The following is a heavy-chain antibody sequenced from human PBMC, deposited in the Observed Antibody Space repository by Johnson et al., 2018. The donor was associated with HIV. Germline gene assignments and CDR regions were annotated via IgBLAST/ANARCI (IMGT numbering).Heavy chain of an antibody. CDR2: ISWNSGSL. CDR1: GFTFDDYA. CDR3: ARAFSSGWYPHDAFDI. D-gene: IGHD6-19*01. J-gene: IGHJ3*02. Sequence: EVQLVESGGGLVQPGRSLRLSCAASGFTFDDYAMHWVRQTPGKGLEWVSGISWNSGSLGYADSVKGRFTISRDNAKNSLYLQMNSLRAEDTAVYYCARAFSSGWYPHDAFDIWGQGTMVTVSS. V-gene: IGHV3-9*01.